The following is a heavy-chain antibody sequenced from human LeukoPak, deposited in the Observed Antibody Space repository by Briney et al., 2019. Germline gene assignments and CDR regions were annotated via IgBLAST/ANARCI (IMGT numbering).Heavy chain of an antibody. V-gene: IGHV4-61*02. CDR2: IYTSGST. J-gene: IGHJ4*02. D-gene: IGHD3-10*01. Sequence: PSETLSLTCIVPGYSITSGYYWSWIRQPAGKGLEWLGRIYTSGSTNYNPSLKSRVTISVDTSKNQFSLKLSSVTAADTAVYYCARVLDYYGSGTRDFDYWGQGILVTVSS. CDR3: ARVLDYYGSGTRDFDY. CDR1: GYSITSGYY.